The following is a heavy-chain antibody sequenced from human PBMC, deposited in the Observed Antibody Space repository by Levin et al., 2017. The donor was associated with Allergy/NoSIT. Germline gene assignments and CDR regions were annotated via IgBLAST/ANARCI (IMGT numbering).Heavy chain of an antibody. CDR2: IITSGTHT. CDR3: ASRYGSGTYYNGNNY. D-gene: IGHD3-10*01. J-gene: IGHJ4*02. V-gene: IGHV3-11*03. Sequence: PGGSLRLSCAASGFTFSDYYMSWIRQAPGKGLEWISYIITSGTHTSYADSVKGRFTISRDNANNLLFLQMNSLRAEDTAVYYCASRYGSGTYYNGNNYWGQGTLVTVSS. CDR1: GFTFSDYY.